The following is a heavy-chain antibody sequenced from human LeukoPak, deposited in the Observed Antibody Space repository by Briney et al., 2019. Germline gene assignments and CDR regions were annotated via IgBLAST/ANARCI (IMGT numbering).Heavy chain of an antibody. D-gene: IGHD4-17*01. CDR3: ARGADYGDYVSHFDY. Sequence: SETLSLTCTVSGGSISSSDYYWDWIRQPPGMGLEYIGSIYYSGSTYYNPSLKSRVTISVDTSKNQFSLKLSSVTAADTAVYYCARGADYGDYVSHFDYWGQGTLVTVSS. CDR2: IYYSGST. J-gene: IGHJ4*02. CDR1: GGSISSSDYY. V-gene: IGHV4-39*07.